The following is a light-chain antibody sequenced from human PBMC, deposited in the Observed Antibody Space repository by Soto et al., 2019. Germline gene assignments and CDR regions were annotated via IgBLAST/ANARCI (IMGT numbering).Light chain of an antibody. CDR2: DIT. J-gene: IGLJ3*02. CDR3: CSYAGSYNLGV. CDR1: SSDIGASNY. Sequence: QSALTQPASVSGSPGQSITISCTGSSSDIGASNYVYWYQQLPGKAPKLIIYDITKRTSDVPDRFSGSKSGNSASLTISGLQAEDEADYFCCSYAGSYNLGVFGGGTKLTVL. V-gene: IGLV2-11*01.